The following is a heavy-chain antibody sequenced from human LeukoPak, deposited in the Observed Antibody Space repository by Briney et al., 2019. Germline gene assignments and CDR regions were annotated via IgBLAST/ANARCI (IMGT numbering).Heavy chain of an antibody. CDR3: ARDSGRFDVFDI. Sequence: GSLRLSCAASGFTVSTNYMSWVRQAPGKGLEWVSVIYSDGRTYYADSVKGRFTISRDNSKNTLYLQMNSLRAEDTAVYYCARDSGRFDVFDIWGLGTMVTVSS. CDR1: GFTVSTNY. V-gene: IGHV3-53*01. J-gene: IGHJ3*02. CDR2: IYSDGRT. D-gene: IGHD3-10*01.